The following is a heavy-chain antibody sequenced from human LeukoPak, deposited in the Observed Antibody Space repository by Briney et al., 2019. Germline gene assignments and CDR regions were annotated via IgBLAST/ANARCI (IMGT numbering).Heavy chain of an antibody. CDR1: GLTFSSYA. CDR3: ARDWSVRGVIGYYYYGMDV. J-gene: IGHJ6*04. V-gene: IGHV3-48*03. Sequence: GGSLRLSCSASGLTFSSYAMHWVRQAPGKGLEWVSYISSSGSTIYYADSVKGRFTISRDNAKNSLYLQMNSLRAEDTAVYYCARDWSVRGVIGYYYYGMDVWGKGTTVTVSS. D-gene: IGHD3-10*01. CDR2: ISSSGSTI.